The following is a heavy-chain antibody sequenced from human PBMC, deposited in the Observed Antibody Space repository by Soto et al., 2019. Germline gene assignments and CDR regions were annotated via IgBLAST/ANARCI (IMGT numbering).Heavy chain of an antibody. CDR2: ISGSGGST. D-gene: IGHD1-26*01. V-gene: IGHV3-23*01. CDR1: GFTFSSYA. CDR3: AKDHQLGSYYFHYYYGMDV. J-gene: IGHJ6*02. Sequence: GGSLRLSCAASGFTFSSYAMSWARQAPGKGQEWVSAISGSGGSTYYADTVKGRFTISRDNSKNTLYLQMNSLRAEDTAVYYCAKDHQLGSYYFHYYYGMDVWGQGTTVTVSS.